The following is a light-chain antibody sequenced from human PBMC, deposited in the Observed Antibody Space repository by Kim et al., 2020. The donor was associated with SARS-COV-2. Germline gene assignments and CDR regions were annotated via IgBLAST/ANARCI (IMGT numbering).Light chain of an antibody. CDR2: GNV. Sequence: GQRVTIACSGSLSNIGHNLLHWYQHPPATAPKLTLYGNVPRPSEVPDQFSASKSGTSASLAISGLQSDYAGDYYCATWDDTLNGPVFGGGTQLTVL. J-gene: IGLJ2*01. V-gene: IGLV1-44*01. CDR3: ATWDDTLNGPV. CDR1: LSNIGHNL.